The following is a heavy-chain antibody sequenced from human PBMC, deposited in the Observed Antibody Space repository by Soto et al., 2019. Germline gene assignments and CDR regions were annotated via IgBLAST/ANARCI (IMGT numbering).Heavy chain of an antibody. J-gene: IGHJ5*02. V-gene: IGHV4-4*07. CDR1: GGSISSYY. CDR2: IYTSGST. CDR3: AREYYDILTGYQNWFDP. Sequence: SETLSLTCTVSGGSISSYYWSWSRQPAGKGLEWIGRIYTSGSTNYNPSLKSRVTMSVDTSKNQFSLKLSSVTAADTAVYYCAREYYDILTGYQNWFDPWGQGTLVTVSS. D-gene: IGHD3-9*01.